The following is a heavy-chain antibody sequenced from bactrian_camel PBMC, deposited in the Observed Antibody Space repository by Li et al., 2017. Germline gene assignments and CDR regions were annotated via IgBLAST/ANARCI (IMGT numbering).Heavy chain of an antibody. CDR2: IYGAHSAT. CDR1: GFTFTSYD. D-gene: IGHD4*01. Sequence: HVQLVESGGGLVQPGGSLRLSCAASGFTFTSYDMSWVRQAPGKGLEWVSSIYGAHSATYYADSVKGRFTGSRDNARNTVYLQMNTLKSEDTALYYCARVRLRGGGADFDYWGQGTQVTVS. J-gene: IGHJ6*01. CDR3: ARVRLRGGGADFDY. V-gene: IGHV3-2*01.